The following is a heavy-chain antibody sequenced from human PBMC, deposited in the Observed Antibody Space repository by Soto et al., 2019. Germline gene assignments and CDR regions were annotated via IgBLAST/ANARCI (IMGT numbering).Heavy chain of an antibody. V-gene: IGHV4-34*01. D-gene: IGHD2-8*01. CDR2: INHSGST. Sequence: QVQLQQWGAGLLKPSETLSLTCGVYGGSCSGYYWSWIRQPPGKGLEWIGEINHSGSTNYNPSLKSRVSISIDTSKNQFSLTLSSVTAADTAVYYCAMYYAGKVLDYFAQGTLVTVSS. CDR3: AMYYAGKVLDY. J-gene: IGHJ4*02. CDR1: GGSCSGYY.